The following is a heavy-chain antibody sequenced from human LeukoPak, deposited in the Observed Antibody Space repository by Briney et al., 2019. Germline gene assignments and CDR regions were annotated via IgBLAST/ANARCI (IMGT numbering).Heavy chain of an antibody. V-gene: IGHV3-30*02. CDR2: IRDDGSIK. CDR1: GFTFNNYG. Sequence: PGGSLRLSCAPSGFTFNNYGMHWVRQAPGKGLEWVAFIRDDGSIKYYADSVKGRFTISRDNSKNTLSLQMNSLRAEDTAVYYCARDQGEDILTGYYPAYWGQGTLVTVSS. CDR3: ARDQGEDILTGYYPAY. D-gene: IGHD3-9*01. J-gene: IGHJ4*02.